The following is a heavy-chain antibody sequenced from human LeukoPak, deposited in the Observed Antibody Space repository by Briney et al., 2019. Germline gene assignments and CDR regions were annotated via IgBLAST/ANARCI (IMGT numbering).Heavy chain of an antibody. CDR2: IKPXTXVT. CDR1: XYXXTGXY. V-gene: IGHV1-2*02. Sequence: ASVKVSCKASXYXXTGXYXXXXRXXXXXXXEXMGXIKPXTXVTXYAQXFXGRFTMTTDTSISTVYMELSSLXSDDTAVYYCARDNNWGPDYWGQGTLVTVSS. CDR3: ARDNNWGPDY. D-gene: IGHD7-27*01. J-gene: IGHJ4*02.